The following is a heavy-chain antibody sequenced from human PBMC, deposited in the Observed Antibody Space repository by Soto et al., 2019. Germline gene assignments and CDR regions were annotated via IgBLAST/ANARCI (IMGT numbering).Heavy chain of an antibody. CDR1: GGSISSSSYY. J-gene: IGHJ6*02. V-gene: IGHV4-39*01. D-gene: IGHD3-10*01. CDR3: ARHLGTSAWFGDYYYYYGMDV. Sequence: PSETLSLTCTVSGGSISSSSYYWGCIRQPPGKGLEWIGSIYYSGSTYYNPSLKSRVTISVDTSKNQFSLKLSSVTAADTAVYYCARHLGTSAWFGDYYYYYGMDVWGQGTTVTVSS. CDR2: IYYSGST.